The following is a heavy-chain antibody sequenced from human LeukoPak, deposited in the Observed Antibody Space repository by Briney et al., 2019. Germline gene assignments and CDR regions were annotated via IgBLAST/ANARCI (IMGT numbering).Heavy chain of an antibody. V-gene: IGHV4-30-4*08. CDR3: ARDPSINYHDSSGYSES. CDR1: GGSISSGDYY. J-gene: IGHJ5*02. D-gene: IGHD3-22*01. CDR2: IYYSGST. Sequence: SETLSLTCTVSGGSISSGDYYWGWVRQPPGKGLEWIGYIYYSGSTYYNPSLKSRVTISVDTSKNQFSLKLSSVTAADTAVYYCARDPSINYHDSSGYSESWGQGTLVTVSS.